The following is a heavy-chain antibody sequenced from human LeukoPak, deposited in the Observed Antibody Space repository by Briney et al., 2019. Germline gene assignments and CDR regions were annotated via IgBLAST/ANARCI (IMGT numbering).Heavy chain of an antibody. CDR1: GGSISSYY. D-gene: IGHD3-10*01. CDR3: ASLSGGSGSYRRPDAFDI. J-gene: IGHJ3*02. CDR2: IYYSGST. Sequence: PSETLSLTCTVSGGSISSYYWSWIRQPPGKGLEWIGYIYYSGSTNYNPSLKSRVTISVDTSKNQFSLKLSSVTAADTAVYYCASLSGGSGSYRRPDAFDIWGQGTMVTVSS. V-gene: IGHV4-59*08.